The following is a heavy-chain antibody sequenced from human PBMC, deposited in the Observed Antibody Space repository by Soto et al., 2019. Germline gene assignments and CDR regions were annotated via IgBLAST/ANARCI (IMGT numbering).Heavy chain of an antibody. J-gene: IGHJ6*03. V-gene: IGHV1-24*01. Sequence: ASVKVSCKVSGYTLTELSMHWVRQAPGKGLEWMGGFDPEDGETIYAQKFQGRVTMTEDTSTDTAYMELSSLRSEDTAVYYCATHSIAASGDYYYMDVWGKGTTVTVS. CDR3: ATHSIAASGDYYYMDV. D-gene: IGHD6-6*01. CDR1: GYTLTELS. CDR2: FDPEDGET.